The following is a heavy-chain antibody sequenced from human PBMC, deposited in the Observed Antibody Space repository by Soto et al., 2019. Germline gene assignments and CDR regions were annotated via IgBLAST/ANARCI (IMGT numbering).Heavy chain of an antibody. CDR1: GFTFTSSA. V-gene: IGHV1-58*01. J-gene: IGHJ2*01. CDR2: MVVGSGNT. D-gene: IGHD6-19*01. Sequence: QMQLVQSGPEVKKPGTSVKVSCKASGFTFTSSAVQWVRQARGQRLEWIGGMVVGSGNTNYAQKFQERVTITRDLSTSTAYMELSSLRSEDTAVYYCAAELVAGNRYWYYDLWGSGTLVTVSS. CDR3: AAELVAGNRYWYYDL.